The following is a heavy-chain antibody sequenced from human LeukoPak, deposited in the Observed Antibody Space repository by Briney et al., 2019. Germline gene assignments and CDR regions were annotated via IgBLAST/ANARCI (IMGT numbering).Heavy chain of an antibody. V-gene: IGHV4-39*01. CDR1: GGSISSSSYY. CDR3: ARVPTYSGSYSFDY. J-gene: IGHJ4*02. D-gene: IGHD1-26*01. Sequence: SETLSLTCTVSGGSISSSSYYWGWIRQPPGKGLEWIGSIYYSGSTYYNPSLKSRVTISVDTSKNQFPLKLSSVTAADTAVYYCARVPTYSGSYSFDYWGQGTLVTVSS. CDR2: IYYSGST.